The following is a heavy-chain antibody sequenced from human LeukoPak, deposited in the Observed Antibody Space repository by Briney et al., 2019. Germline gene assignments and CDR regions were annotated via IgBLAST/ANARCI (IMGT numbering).Heavy chain of an antibody. D-gene: IGHD3-22*01. J-gene: IGHJ4*02. Sequence: PGGSLRLSCAASGFTFSSYSMNWVRQAPGKGLEWVSSISSSSSYIYYADSVKGRFTISRENAKNSLYLQMNSLRAEDTAVYYCARVYYYDSSGYPGILDYWGQGTLVTVSS. V-gene: IGHV3-21*01. CDR3: ARVYYYDSSGYPGILDY. CDR1: GFTFSSYS. CDR2: ISSSSSYI.